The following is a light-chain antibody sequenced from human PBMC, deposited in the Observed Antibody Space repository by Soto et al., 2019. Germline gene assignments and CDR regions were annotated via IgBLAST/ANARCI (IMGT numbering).Light chain of an antibody. CDR2: LNSDGSH. J-gene: IGLJ3*02. CDR3: QTWGTGIPWV. Sequence: QPVLTQSPSASASLGASVKLTCTLSSGHSSYAIAWHQQQPEKGPRYLMKLNSDGSHSKGDGIPDRFSGSSSGAERYLTISCLQSEDEADYYCQTWGTGIPWVFGGGTELAVL. V-gene: IGLV4-69*01. CDR1: SGHSSYA.